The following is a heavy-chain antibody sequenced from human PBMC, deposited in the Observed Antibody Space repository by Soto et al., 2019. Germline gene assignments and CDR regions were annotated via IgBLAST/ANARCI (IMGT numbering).Heavy chain of an antibody. V-gene: IGHV3-23*01. CDR3: AMAYCGGDCYLPFHGAFDI. CDR2: ISGSGGST. D-gene: IGHD2-21*02. Sequence: GGSLRLSCAASGFTFSSYAMSWVRQAPGKGLEWVSAISGSGGSTYYADSVKGRFTISRDNSKNTLYLQMNSLRAEDTAAYYCAMAYCGGDCYLPFHGAFDIWGQGTMVTVSS. CDR1: GFTFSSYA. J-gene: IGHJ3*02.